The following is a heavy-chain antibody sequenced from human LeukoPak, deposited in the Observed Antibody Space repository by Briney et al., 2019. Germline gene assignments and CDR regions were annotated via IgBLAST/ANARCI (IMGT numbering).Heavy chain of an antibody. CDR3: ARFGVDYDMDV. CDR2: IHYSGRP. Sequence: KASETLSLTCTVSGGSISGHYWTWIRQPPGKGLEWIGQIHYSGRPDYNPSLKSRVTISVDTSKNQPPLKVTSVTGADTAVYYCARFGVDYDMDVWGQGTTVTVSS. CDR1: GGSISGHY. J-gene: IGHJ6*02. D-gene: IGHD3-16*01. V-gene: IGHV4-59*11.